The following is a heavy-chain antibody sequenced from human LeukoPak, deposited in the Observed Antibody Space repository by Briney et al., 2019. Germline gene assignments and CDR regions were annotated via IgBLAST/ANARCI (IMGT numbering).Heavy chain of an antibody. CDR3: AREGRLGYCSSTSCYYFDY. V-gene: IGHV4-34*01. CDR2: INHSGST. D-gene: IGHD2-2*01. Sequence: ETLSLTCAIYGGSFSGYYWSWIRQPPGKGLEWIGEINHSGSTNYNPSLKSRVTISVDTSKNQFSLKLSSVTAADTAVYYCAREGRLGYCSSTSCYYFDYWGQGTLVTVSS. CDR1: GGSFSGYY. J-gene: IGHJ4*02.